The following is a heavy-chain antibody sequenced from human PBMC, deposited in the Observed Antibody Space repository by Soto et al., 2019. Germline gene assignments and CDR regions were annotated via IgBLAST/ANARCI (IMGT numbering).Heavy chain of an antibody. D-gene: IGHD2-8*01. Sequence: TLSLTCTVSGGSISSYYWSWIRQPPGKGLEWIGYIYYSGSTNYNPSLKSRVTISVDTSKNQFSLKLSSVTAADTAVYYCARQAEWQYYFDYWGQGTLVTVS. CDR3: ARQAEWQYYFDY. CDR1: GGSISSYY. CDR2: IYYSGST. V-gene: IGHV4-59*08. J-gene: IGHJ4*02.